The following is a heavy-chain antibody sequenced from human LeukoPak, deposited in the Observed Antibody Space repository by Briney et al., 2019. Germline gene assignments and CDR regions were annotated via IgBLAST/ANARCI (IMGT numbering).Heavy chain of an antibody. D-gene: IGHD2-21*02. CDR3: AKNGGDSYGTGHFDY. CDR1: GFTFSSYA. Sequence: GGSLRLSCAASGFTFSSYAMTWVRQAPGKGLEWVSAIGGRGDNTYYADSVRGRFTISRENSKSTLYLQMNSLRAEDTAIYYCAKNGGDSYGTGHFDYWGQGTLVTVSS. J-gene: IGHJ4*02. V-gene: IGHV3-23*01. CDR2: IGGRGDNT.